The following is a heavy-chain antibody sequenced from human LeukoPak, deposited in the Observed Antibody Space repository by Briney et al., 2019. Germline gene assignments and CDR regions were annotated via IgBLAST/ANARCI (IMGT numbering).Heavy chain of an antibody. Sequence: GGSLRLSCAASGFTFDDYAIHWVRQAPGKGLEWVSGINWNSGSIGYADSVKGRFTISRDNAKNSLYLQMNSLRAEDTALYYCAKDPTRTLREFYFDYWGQGTLATVSS. D-gene: IGHD1-14*01. J-gene: IGHJ4*02. CDR2: INWNSGSI. V-gene: IGHV3-9*01. CDR3: AKDPTRTLREFYFDY. CDR1: GFTFDDYA.